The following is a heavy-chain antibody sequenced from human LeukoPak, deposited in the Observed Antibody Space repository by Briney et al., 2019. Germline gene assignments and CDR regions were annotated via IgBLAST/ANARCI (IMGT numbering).Heavy chain of an antibody. V-gene: IGHV1-8*01. CDR2: MNPNSGNT. CDR1: GYTFTSYD. D-gene: IGHD6-13*01. Sequence: ASVKVSCKASGYTFTSYDINWVRQATGQGHEWMGWMNPNSGNTGYAQKFQGRVNVTRNTSISTAYMELSSLRSEDTAVYYCARGTRSIAAAATRVYYFDYWGQGTLVTVSS. J-gene: IGHJ4*02. CDR3: ARGTRSIAAAATRVYYFDY.